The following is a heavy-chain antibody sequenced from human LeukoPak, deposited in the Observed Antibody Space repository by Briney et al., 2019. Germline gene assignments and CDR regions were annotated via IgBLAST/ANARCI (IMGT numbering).Heavy chain of an antibody. CDR1: GFSFNNFA. Sequence: GGSLRLSCAASGFSFNNFAMYWVRQAPGKGLEWVAHISYDGNSRYNEDSVKGRFTISRDDSKNTLYLQMNSLRAEDTAVYYCARAFWARSLKFYMDVWGKGTTVTVS. CDR2: ISYDGNSR. D-gene: IGHD3-3*02. CDR3: ARAFWARSLKFYMDV. J-gene: IGHJ6*03. V-gene: IGHV3-30-3*01.